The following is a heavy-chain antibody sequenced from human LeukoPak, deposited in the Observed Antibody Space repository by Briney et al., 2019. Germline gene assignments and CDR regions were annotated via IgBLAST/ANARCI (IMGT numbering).Heavy chain of an antibody. Sequence: ASVKVSCKASGYTFTGYYMHWVRQAPGQGLEWMGRINPNSGGTNYAQKFQGRVTMTRDTSISTAYMELGRLRSDDTAVYYCARDRRWGSSGWYYFDYWGQGTLVTVSS. CDR1: GYTFTGYY. V-gene: IGHV1-2*06. J-gene: IGHJ4*02. D-gene: IGHD6-19*01. CDR2: INPNSGGT. CDR3: ARDRRWGSSGWYYFDY.